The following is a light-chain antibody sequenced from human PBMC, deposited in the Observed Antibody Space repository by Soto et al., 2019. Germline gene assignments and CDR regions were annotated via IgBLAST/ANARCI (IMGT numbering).Light chain of an antibody. CDR2: EAS. CDR1: QRVSTF. V-gene: IGKV3-11*01. Sequence: EIVVNQSPGTLSLSQGDRATLSCRASQRVSTFLAWYQQRPGQAPRLLISEASNRATGIPARFSGSGSGTDFTLTISSLEPEDFAVYYSQQRSNWPATFCEGTKL. CDR3: QQRSNWPAT. J-gene: IGKJ4*01.